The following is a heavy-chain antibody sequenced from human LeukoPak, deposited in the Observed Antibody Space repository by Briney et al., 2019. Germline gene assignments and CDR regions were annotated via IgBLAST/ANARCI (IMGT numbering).Heavy chain of an antibody. CDR2: IYYSGST. V-gene: IGHV4-39*01. J-gene: IGHJ4*02. Sequence: KPSETLSLTCTVSGGSISSSSYYWGWIRQPPGKGLEWIGSIYYSGSTYYNPSLKSRVTISVDTSKNQFSLKLSSVTAADTAVYYCARALYDSSAYSVYYFDYWGQGTLVTVSS. CDR1: GGSISSSSYY. D-gene: IGHD3-22*01. CDR3: ARALYDSSAYSVYYFDY.